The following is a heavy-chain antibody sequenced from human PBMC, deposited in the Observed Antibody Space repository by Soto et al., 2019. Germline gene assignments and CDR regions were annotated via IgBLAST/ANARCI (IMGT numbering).Heavy chain of an antibody. J-gene: IGHJ3*02. D-gene: IGHD6-19*01. CDR3: AGVGPIAVAANDAFDI. CDR2: IYTSGST. Sequence: QVQLQESGPGLVKPSETLSLTCTVSGGSISSYYWSWIRQPAGKGLEWIGRIYTSGSTNYNPSLKSRVTMSVDTSKNQFSLKLSSVTAADTAAYYCAGVGPIAVAANDAFDIWGQGTMVTVSS. V-gene: IGHV4-4*07. CDR1: GGSISSYY.